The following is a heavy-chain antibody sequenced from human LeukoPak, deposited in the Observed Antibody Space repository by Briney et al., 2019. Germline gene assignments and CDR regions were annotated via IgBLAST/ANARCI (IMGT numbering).Heavy chain of an antibody. CDR1: GFTFSDYY. D-gene: IGHD6-19*01. CDR2: ISGGGSAT. V-gene: IGHV3-11*01. J-gene: IGHJ4*02. Sequence: GRSLRLSCAASGFTFSDYYMTWIRQAPGKGLEWLSYISGGGSATYYADSVKGRFTVSRDNAKNSLYLQMNGLRAEDTAVYYCASGWADYWGQGTLVTVSS. CDR3: ASGWADY.